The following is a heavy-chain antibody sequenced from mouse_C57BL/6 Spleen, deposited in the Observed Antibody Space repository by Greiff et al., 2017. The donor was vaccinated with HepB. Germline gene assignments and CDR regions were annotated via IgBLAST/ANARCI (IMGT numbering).Heavy chain of an antibody. CDR2: IRSKSSNYAT. D-gene: IGHD3-2*02. Sequence: DVHLVESGGGLVQPKGSLKLSCAASGFTFNTYAMHWVRQSPGKGLEWVARIRSKSSNYATYYADSVKDRFTISRDDSQSMLYLQMNNLKTEDTAMYYCVAAQASAMDYWGQGTSVTVSS. J-gene: IGHJ4*01. CDR3: VAAQASAMDY. CDR1: GFTFNTYA. V-gene: IGHV10-3*01.